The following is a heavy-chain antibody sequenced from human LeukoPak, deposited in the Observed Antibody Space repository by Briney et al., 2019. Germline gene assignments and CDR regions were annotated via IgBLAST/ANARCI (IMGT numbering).Heavy chain of an antibody. Sequence: SETLSLTCTVSGGSLSSYYWSWVRQPPGKGVERIGYIYYSGSTNYNPSLKSRVTISVDTSKNQCSLKLSSVTAADTAVYYCASHTMVRGVIGYFDYWGQGTLVTVSS. D-gene: IGHD3-10*01. CDR3: ASHTMVRGVIGYFDY. CDR2: IYYSGST. V-gene: IGHV4-59*12. J-gene: IGHJ4*02. CDR1: GGSLSSYY.